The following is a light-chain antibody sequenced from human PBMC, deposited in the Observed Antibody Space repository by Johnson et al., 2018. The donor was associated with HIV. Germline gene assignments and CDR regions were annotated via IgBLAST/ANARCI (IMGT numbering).Light chain of an antibody. CDR1: SSNIGNNY. Sequence: QSVLTQPPSVSAAPGQKVTISCSGSSSNIGNNYVSWYQQLPGTAPKLLVYEDDKRPSDIPDRFSGSKSGTSATLGITGLQPGDEADYYCGTWDSSLSAMGLGTGTKVTVL. J-gene: IGLJ1*01. V-gene: IGLV1-51*02. CDR2: EDD. CDR3: GTWDSSLSAMG.